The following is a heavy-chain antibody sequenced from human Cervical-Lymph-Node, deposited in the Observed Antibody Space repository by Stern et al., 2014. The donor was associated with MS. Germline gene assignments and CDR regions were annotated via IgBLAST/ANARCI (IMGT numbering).Heavy chain of an antibody. CDR2: IVPIFATA. J-gene: IGHJ4*02. V-gene: IGHV1-69*06. CDR3: ARPPTVVDARFDF. D-gene: IGHD4-23*01. Sequence: VQLVESGAEVKKPGSSVKVSCKASGGTFSSYPITWVRQAPGQGLEWMGAIVPIFATANYAQRFQGRVTITSNKSTTTAYMELTGLTSDDTAVYYCARPPTVVDARFDFWGQGTLVTVSS. CDR1: GGTFSSYP.